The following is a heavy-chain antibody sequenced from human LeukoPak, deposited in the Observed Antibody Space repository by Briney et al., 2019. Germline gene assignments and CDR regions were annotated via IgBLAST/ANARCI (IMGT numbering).Heavy chain of an antibody. CDR1: GNSFGDYY. Sequence: SEPLSLTCPVSGNSFGDYYWSWIRPPAGKGLEWIGRIYTSGSTTYNPSLKSRVTMSVDTSKSQFSLNLMSVTAADTAVYYCTRDTGTTGEVKFDPWGQGTLVTVSS. J-gene: IGHJ5*02. CDR2: IYTSGST. D-gene: IGHD4-17*01. CDR3: TRDTGTTGEVKFDP. V-gene: IGHV4-4*07.